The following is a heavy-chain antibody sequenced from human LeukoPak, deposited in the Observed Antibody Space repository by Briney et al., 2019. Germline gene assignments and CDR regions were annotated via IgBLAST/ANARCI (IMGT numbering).Heavy chain of an antibody. CDR3: AREGGLLYFDY. J-gene: IGHJ4*02. CDR1: GGTFSSYA. V-gene: IGHV1-69*04. Sequence: GASVKVSCKASGGTFSSYAISWVRQAPGQGLEWMGRIIPILGIANYAQKFQGRVTITADKSTSTAYMELSSLRSEDTAVYYCAREGGLLYFDYWGQGTLVTVFS. D-gene: IGHD1-26*01. CDR2: IIPILGIA.